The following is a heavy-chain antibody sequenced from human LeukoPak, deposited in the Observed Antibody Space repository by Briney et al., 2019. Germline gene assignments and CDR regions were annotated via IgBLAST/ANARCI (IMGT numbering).Heavy chain of an antibody. Sequence: GASVKVSCKASGYTFTSYDINWVRQATGQGLEWMGWMNPNSGNTGYAQKFQGRVTMTRNTSISTAYMELSSLRSEDTAVYYCATGGWIRGPSDYWGQGTLVTVSS. CDR3: ATGGWIRGPSDY. J-gene: IGHJ4*02. CDR2: MNPNSGNT. CDR1: GYTFTSYD. V-gene: IGHV1-8*01. D-gene: IGHD5-18*01.